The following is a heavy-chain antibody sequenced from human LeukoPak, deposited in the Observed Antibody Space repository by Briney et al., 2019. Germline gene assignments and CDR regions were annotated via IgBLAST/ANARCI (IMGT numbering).Heavy chain of an antibody. Sequence: GGSLRLSCAASEFTFRTYWMTWVRQAPGKGLEWVANIKPDGSEKFYVDSVKGRFTISRDNARNSLYLQMNSLRAEDMAVYYCARGGSTSSWFWNDWGQGTLVTVSS. CDR3: ARGGSTSSWFWND. J-gene: IGHJ4*02. V-gene: IGHV3-7*01. CDR1: EFTFRTYW. D-gene: IGHD6-13*01. CDR2: IKPDGSEK.